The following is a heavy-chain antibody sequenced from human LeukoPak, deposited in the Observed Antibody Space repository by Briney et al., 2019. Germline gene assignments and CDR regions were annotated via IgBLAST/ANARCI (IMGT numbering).Heavy chain of an antibody. CDR1: GGSFSGYY. V-gene: IGHV4-34*01. CDR3: ARDGRHDAFDI. D-gene: IGHD4-17*01. Sequence: SETLSLTCAVYGGSFSGYYWSWIRQPPGKGLEWIGEINHSGSTNYNPSLKSRVTISVDTSKNQFSLKLSSVTAADTAVYYCARDGRHDAFDIWGQGTVVTVSS. J-gene: IGHJ3*02. CDR2: INHSGST.